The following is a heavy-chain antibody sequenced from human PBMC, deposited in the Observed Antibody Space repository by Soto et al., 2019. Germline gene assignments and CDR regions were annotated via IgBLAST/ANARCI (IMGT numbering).Heavy chain of an antibody. J-gene: IGHJ6*03. CDR3: ARGYSSSWGYYYYMDV. CDR2: INPNNGGT. D-gene: IGHD6-13*01. V-gene: IGHV1-2*04. Sequence: ASVKVSCKASGYTFTSYAMHWVRQAPGQRLEWMGWINPNNGGTNYAQKFQGWVTMTRDTSISTAYMELSRLRSDDTAVYYCARGYSSSWGYYYYMDVWGKGTTVTVSS. CDR1: GYTFTSYA.